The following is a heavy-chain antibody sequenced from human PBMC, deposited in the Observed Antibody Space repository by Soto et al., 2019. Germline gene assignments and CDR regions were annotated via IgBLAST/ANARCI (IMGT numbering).Heavy chain of an antibody. J-gene: IGHJ6*02. Sequence: PSETLSLTCAVSGGSISNSKWWTWVRQTPGKGLEWIGKIDHNGITNYNPSLESRVTILKDNSKNQLSLKLSSVTGADSAVYYCVRLNRDYYYYGMDVWGQGATV. CDR3: VRLNRDYYYYGMDV. CDR1: GGSISNSKW. CDR2: IDHNGIT. V-gene: IGHV4-4*02.